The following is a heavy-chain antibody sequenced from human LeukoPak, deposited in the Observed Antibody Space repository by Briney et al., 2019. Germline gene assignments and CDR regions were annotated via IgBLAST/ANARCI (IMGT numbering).Heavy chain of an antibody. J-gene: IGHJ4*02. CDR2: ISSSANTI. Sequence: GGSLRLSCAASGFTFSDYYMSWIRQAPGKGLEWVAYISSSANTIYYAGSVKGRFTISRDNAKNSLFLRMNSLRAEDTAVYFCARAPNYGHSYYFDYWGQGTLVTVSS. CDR3: ARAPNYGHSYYFDY. V-gene: IGHV3-11*01. D-gene: IGHD4/OR15-4a*01. CDR1: GFTFSDYY.